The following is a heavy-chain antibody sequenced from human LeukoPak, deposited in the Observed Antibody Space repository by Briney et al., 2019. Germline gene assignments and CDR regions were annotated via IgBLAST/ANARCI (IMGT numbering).Heavy chain of an antibody. D-gene: IGHD3-22*01. CDR3: AKAGDRNYFDY. Sequence: GGSLRLSCAASGFTFSTYGMTWVRRAPGRGLEWVSTISGSGGGTWYTDSVKGRFTISRDNFKNILYVHMNSLRAEDTAVYYCAKAGDRNYFDYWGQGALVTVSS. CDR1: GFTFSTYG. CDR2: ISGSGGGT. V-gene: IGHV3-23*01. J-gene: IGHJ4*02.